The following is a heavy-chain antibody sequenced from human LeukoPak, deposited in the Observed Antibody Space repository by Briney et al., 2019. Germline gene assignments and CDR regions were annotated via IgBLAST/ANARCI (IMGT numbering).Heavy chain of an antibody. CDR3: AKTGYGRDYCYFDL. V-gene: IGHV4-39*01. J-gene: IGHJ2*01. D-gene: IGHD6-13*01. CDR2: IYDSGST. Sequence: SETQSLTCTVSVHSLSSSSDHWGWIRQPPGKVLEWFWSIYDSGSTYSNTSHKRRVTISVDTSNNQYSLKLSSVTAADTAVYYCAKTGYGRDYCYFDLWGRGTLVTVSS. CDR1: VHSLSSSSDH.